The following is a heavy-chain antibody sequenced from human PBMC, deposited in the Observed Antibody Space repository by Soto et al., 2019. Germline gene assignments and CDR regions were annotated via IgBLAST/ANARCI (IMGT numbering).Heavy chain of an antibody. V-gene: IGHV3-30*18. J-gene: IGHJ4*02. CDR1: GFTFSSYG. CDR2: ISYDGSNK. CDR3: AKEPPSSGSYFDY. D-gene: IGHD1-26*01. Sequence: GGSLRLSCAASGFTFSSYGMHWVRQAPGKGLEWVAVISYDGSNKYYEDSVKGRFTISRDNSKNTLYLQMNSLRAEDTAVYYCAKEPPSSGSYFDYWGQGTLVTVSS.